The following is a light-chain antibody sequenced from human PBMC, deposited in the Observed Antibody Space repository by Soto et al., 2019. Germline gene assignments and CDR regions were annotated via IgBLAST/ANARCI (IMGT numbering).Light chain of an antibody. CDR1: QHLRGDS. CDR2: AAS. Sequence: EIVLPQSPGTLSLSPGARAPLSGRASQHLRGDSLAWYQQTPGQPPRLLISAASSRATGIPDRFSGSGSGTDFTLTISRLEPEEFAVYYCQQYGTSPTTVGHGTKVDIK. CDR3: QQYGTSPTT. J-gene: IGKJ1*01. V-gene: IGKV3-20*01.